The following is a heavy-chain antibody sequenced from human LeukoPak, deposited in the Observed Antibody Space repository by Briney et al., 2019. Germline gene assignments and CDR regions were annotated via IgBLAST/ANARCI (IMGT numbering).Heavy chain of an antibody. J-gene: IGHJ4*02. D-gene: IGHD6-13*01. Sequence: GASVKVSCKASGGTFSSYAISWVRQAPGQGLEWMGGIIPIFGTANYAQKFQGRVTITADESTSTAYKELSSLRSEDTAVYYCAGETSGYGFSPDYWGQGTLVTVSS. V-gene: IGHV1-69*13. CDR1: GGTFSSYA. CDR3: AGETSGYGFSPDY. CDR2: IIPIFGTA.